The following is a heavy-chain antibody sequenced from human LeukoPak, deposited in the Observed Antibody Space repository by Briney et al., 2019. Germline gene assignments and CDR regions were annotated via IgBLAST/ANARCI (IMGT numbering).Heavy chain of an antibody. D-gene: IGHD6-13*01. CDR1: GGSFSGYY. CDR3: ARRYSSSWDPYYFDY. Sequence: PSETLSLTCAVYGGSFSGYYWSWIRQPPGKGLEWIGEINHSGSTNYNPSLKSRVTTSVDTSKNQFSLKLSSVTAADTAVYYCARRYSSSWDPYYFDYWGQGTLVTVSS. J-gene: IGHJ4*02. CDR2: INHSGST. V-gene: IGHV4-34*01.